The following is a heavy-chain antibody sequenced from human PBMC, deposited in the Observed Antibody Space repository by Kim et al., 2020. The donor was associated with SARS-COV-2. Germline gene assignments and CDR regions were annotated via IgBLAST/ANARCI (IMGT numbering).Heavy chain of an antibody. CDR1: GGSISSSSYY. J-gene: IGHJ3*02. D-gene: IGHD4-17*01. V-gene: IGHV4-39*07. Sequence: SETLSLTCTVSGGSISSSSYYWGWIRQPPGKGLEWIGSIYYSGSTYYNPSLKSRVTISVDTSKNQFSLKLSSVTAADTAVYYCARDLSPLIYGGNSGAFDIWGQGTMVTVSS. CDR2: IYYSGST. CDR3: ARDLSPLIYGGNSGAFDI.